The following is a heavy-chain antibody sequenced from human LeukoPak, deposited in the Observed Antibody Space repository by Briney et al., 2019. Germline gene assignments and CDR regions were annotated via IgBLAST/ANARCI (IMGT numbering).Heavy chain of an antibody. Sequence: GGSLRLSCAASGFTVSSNYMSWVRQAPGKGLEWVSVIYSGGTIYYAESVKGRFTISRDNSKNTLYLQMNSLRAEYTAVYYCARGFFGSGLPFDLWGQGTLVTVSS. CDR2: IYSGGTI. CDR1: GFTVSSNY. CDR3: ARGFFGSGLPFDL. D-gene: IGHD3-10*01. J-gene: IGHJ4*02. V-gene: IGHV3-66*01.